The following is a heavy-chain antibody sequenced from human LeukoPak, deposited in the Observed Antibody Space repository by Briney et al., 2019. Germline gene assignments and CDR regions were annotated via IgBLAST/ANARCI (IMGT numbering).Heavy chain of an antibody. CDR2: ISWNSGSI. J-gene: IGHJ3*02. V-gene: IGHV3-9*01. CDR3: ARDRGDYGAPENAFDI. Sequence: QPGRSLRLSCAASGFTFDDYAMHWVRQAPGKGLEWVSGISWNSGSIGYADSVKGRFTISRDNAKNSLYLQMNSLRAEDTAVYYCARDRGDYGAPENAFDIWGQGTMVTVSS. D-gene: IGHD4-17*01. CDR1: GFTFDDYA.